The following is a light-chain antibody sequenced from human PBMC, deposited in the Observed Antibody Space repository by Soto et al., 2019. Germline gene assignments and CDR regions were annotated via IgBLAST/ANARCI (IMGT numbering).Light chain of an antibody. Sequence: DVQMTQSPSTLSASVGDSVTTTCRASQAISSGLAWYQHRPGTAPKRLIYAVSALPRGVPSRFSGSGSGTNFTLTIASPQPEDFATYYCQQYVNFSGTFGRGTKVDIK. CDR3: QQYVNFSGT. CDR2: AVS. CDR1: QAISSG. J-gene: IGKJ4*01. V-gene: IGKV1-5*01.